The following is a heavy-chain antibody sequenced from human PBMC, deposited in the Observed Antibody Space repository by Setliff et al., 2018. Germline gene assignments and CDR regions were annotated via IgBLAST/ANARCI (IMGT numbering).Heavy chain of an antibody. D-gene: IGHD4-4*01. CDR1: GITFKNAW. J-gene: IGHJ5*02. CDR3: TTGPRDSRNYLNWFNP. V-gene: IGHV3-15*01. Sequence: PGGSLRLSCSVSGITFKNAWMTWVRQAPGKGPEWVGRIKSSLEGATSDYGAPAKGRFTISRDDSKNMIFLHVNNLKTEDTGFYYCTTGPRDSRNYLNWFNPWGQGTLVTV. CDR2: IKSSLEGATS.